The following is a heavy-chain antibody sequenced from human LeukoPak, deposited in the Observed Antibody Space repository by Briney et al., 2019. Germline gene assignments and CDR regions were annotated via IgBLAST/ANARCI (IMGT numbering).Heavy chain of an antibody. CDR2: INHSGST. CDR3: ARVSTGRYYYDSSGYYLH. D-gene: IGHD3-22*01. J-gene: IGHJ4*02. Sequence: PSETLFLTCAVYGGSFSGYYWSWIRQPPGKGLEWIGEINHSGSTNYNPSLKSRVTISVDTSKNQFSLKLSSVTAADTAVYYCARVSTGRYYYDSSGYYLHWGQGTLVTVSS. V-gene: IGHV4-34*01. CDR1: GGSFSGYY.